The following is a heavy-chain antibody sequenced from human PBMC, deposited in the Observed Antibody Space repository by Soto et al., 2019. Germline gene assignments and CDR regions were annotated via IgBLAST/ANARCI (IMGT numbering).Heavy chain of an antibody. D-gene: IGHD2-2*01. CDR3: AREAFGGHASWFDP. V-gene: IGHV1-18*01. J-gene: IGHJ5*01. CDR2: ISAYNGNT. Sequence: QVQLVQSGTEVKKPGASVKVSCKASGYIFTTYSIAWVRQAPGHGLEWMGWISAYNGNTNYAQKFQGRVTMTTDTSTNTAYMELRSLRSDDTAVYFCAREAFGGHASWFDPWGQGTLVTVSS. CDR1: GYIFTTYS.